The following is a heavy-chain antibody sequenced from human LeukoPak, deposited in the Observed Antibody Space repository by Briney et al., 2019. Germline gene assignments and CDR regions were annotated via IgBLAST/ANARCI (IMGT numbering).Heavy chain of an antibody. CDR3: ARHLRLRYFDY. D-gene: IGHD3-9*01. CDR2: IYHSGST. J-gene: IGHJ4*02. Sequence: TSETLSLTCAVSGYSISSGYYWGWIRQPPGKGLEWIGSIYHSGSTYYNPSLKSRVTISVDTSKNQFSLKLSSVTAADTAVYYCARHLRLRYFDYWGQGTLVTVSS. V-gene: IGHV4-38-2*01. CDR1: GYSISSGYY.